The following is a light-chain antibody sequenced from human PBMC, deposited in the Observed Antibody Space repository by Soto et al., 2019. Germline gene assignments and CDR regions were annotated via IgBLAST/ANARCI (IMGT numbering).Light chain of an antibody. CDR1: QSVTSY. Sequence: EIVLTQSPATLSLSPGERATLSCRASQSVTSYLAWYQQKPGQAPRLLIYDVSNRATGIPARFSGSGSGTDFTLTISSLEPEDFAVYYCQQRSNWPPYTFGQGTKLEIK. CDR3: QQRSNWPPYT. CDR2: DVS. J-gene: IGKJ2*01. V-gene: IGKV3-11*01.